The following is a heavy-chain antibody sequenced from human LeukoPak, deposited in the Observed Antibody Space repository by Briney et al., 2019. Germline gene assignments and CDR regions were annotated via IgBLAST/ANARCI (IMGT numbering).Heavy chain of an antibody. CDR1: GGSISSSSYY. J-gene: IGHJ4*02. D-gene: IGHD6-19*01. V-gene: IGHV4-39*07. CDR3: ARGALDSSGWDLFDY. CDR2: IYYSGST. Sequence: SETLSLTCTVSGGSISSSSYYWGWIRQPPGKGLEWIGSIYYSGSTYYNPSLKSRVTISVDTSKNQFSLKLSSVTAADTAVYYCARGALDSSGWDLFDYWGQGTLVTVSS.